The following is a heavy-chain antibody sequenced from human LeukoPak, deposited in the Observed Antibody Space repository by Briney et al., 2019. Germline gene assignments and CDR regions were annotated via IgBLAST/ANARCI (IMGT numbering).Heavy chain of an antibody. Sequence: GASVKVSCKASGYTFISYGISWVRQAPGQGLEWMGWISAYNGNTNYAQKLQGRVTMTTDTSTSTAYMELRSLRSDDTAVYYCARDPSYYDIFAYYYYGMDVWGQGTTVTVSS. D-gene: IGHD3-9*01. CDR1: GYTFISYG. V-gene: IGHV1-18*01. CDR3: ARDPSYYDIFAYYYYGMDV. J-gene: IGHJ6*02. CDR2: ISAYNGNT.